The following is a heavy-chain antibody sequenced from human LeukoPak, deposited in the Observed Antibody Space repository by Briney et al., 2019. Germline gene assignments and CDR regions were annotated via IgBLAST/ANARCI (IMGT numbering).Heavy chain of an antibody. Sequence: GSSVKVSCQASRGIFSSYALRGLRQPSGQGLEWMGWIIPIFGTANYAQKLQGRVTITADESKSTAYMELSSLRSEDTAVYYCAREGYGGNAVIFDYWGQGTLVTVSS. CDR3: AREGYGGNAVIFDY. CDR1: RGIFSSYA. CDR2: IIPIFGTA. D-gene: IGHD4-23*01. J-gene: IGHJ4*02. V-gene: IGHV1-69*13.